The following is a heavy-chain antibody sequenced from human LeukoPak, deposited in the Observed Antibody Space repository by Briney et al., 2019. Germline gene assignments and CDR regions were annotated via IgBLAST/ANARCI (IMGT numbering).Heavy chain of an antibody. J-gene: IGHJ4*02. D-gene: IGHD6-6*01. CDR3: AKRVPYSSSSVYFDA. Sequence: PVGSLRLSYAASGFTFSTYGMNWVRQAPGKGLEWVSSISDTGSDTYYADSVKGRFTISRDNSKNTLFLHMNSLRVEDTAIYYCAKRVPYSSSSVYFDAWGQGALVTVSS. CDR2: ISDTGSDT. V-gene: IGHV3-23*01. CDR1: GFTFSTYG.